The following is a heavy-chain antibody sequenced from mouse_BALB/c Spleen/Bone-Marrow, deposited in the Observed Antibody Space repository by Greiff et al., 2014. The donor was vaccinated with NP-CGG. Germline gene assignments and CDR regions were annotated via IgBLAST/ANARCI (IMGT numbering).Heavy chain of an antibody. CDR2: IDPANGNA. CDR3: ARYRLGTYFDF. V-gene: IGHV14-3*02. D-gene: IGHD2-14*01. J-gene: IGHJ2*01. CDR1: GFNIKDTY. Sequence: VQLQQSGAELVKPGASVKLSCTASGFNIKDTYMHWVKQRPEQGLEWIGRIDPANGNAKYDPKFQGKATITADTSSNTAYLQLSSLTSEDTAVYYCARYRLGTYFDFWGPGTTLPVSS.